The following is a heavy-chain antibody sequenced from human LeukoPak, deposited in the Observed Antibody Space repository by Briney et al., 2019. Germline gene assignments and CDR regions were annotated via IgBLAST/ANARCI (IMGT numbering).Heavy chain of an antibody. CDR1: GYTFTSYG. V-gene: IGHV1-18*01. D-gene: IGHD3-22*01. CDR3: ARTYYYDSSGYNPNDY. CDR2: ISAYNGNT. Sequence: ASVKVSCKASGYTFTSYGISWVRQAPGQGLEWMGWISAYNGNTNYAQKLQGRVTMTTDTSTSTAYMVLRSLRSDDTAVYYCARTYYYDSSGYNPNDYWGQGTLVTVSS. J-gene: IGHJ4*02.